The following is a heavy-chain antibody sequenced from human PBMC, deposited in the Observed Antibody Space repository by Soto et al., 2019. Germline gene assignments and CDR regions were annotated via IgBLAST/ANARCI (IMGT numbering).Heavy chain of an antibody. CDR1: GGSFSGYY. J-gene: IGHJ4*02. V-gene: IGHV4-34*01. CDR3: ARGPGLNKMTTVNTDDY. D-gene: IGHD4-4*01. CDR2: INHSGST. Sequence: PSETLSLTCAVYGGSFSGYYWSWIRQPPGKGLEWIGEINHSGSTNYNPSLKSRVTISVDTSKNQFSLKLSSVTAADTAVYYCARGPGLNKMTTVNTDDYWGQGTLVTVSS.